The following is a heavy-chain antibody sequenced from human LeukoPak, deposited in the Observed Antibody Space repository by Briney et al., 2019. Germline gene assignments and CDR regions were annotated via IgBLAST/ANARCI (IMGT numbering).Heavy chain of an antibody. CDR2: IYYSDTTDYSGST. V-gene: IGHV4-4*09. CDR1: GDSISAYY. D-gene: IGHD5-24*01. Sequence: SETLSLTCTVSGDSISAYYWSWVRQPPGKGLEWIGYIYYSDTTDYSGSTYYDPSLKSRVTMSVDTSKNQLSLKLSSVTAADTAVYYCARSRDGYSHVDPWGQGILVTVSS. CDR3: ARSRDGYSHVDP. J-gene: IGHJ5*02.